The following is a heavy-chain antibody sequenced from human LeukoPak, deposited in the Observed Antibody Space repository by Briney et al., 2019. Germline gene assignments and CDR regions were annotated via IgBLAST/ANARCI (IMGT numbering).Heavy chain of an antibody. CDR1: GLTVSNNY. V-gene: IGHV3-66*01. CDR3: AKDPARPYDSSGYYSDY. D-gene: IGHD3-22*01. J-gene: IGHJ4*02. Sequence: GGSLRLSCAASGLTVSNNYMNWVRQAPGKGLEWVSVIYSAGDTYYADSLKGRFTISRDNSKNTLYLQMNSLRAEDTAVYYCAKDPARPYDSSGYYSDYWGQGTLVTVSS. CDR2: IYSAGDT.